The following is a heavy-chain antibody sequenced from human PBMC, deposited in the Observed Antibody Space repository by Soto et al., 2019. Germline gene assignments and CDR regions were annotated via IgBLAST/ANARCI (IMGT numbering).Heavy chain of an antibody. J-gene: IGHJ4*02. CDR2: ISYDGSNK. V-gene: IGHV3-30*18. D-gene: IGHD5-12*01. CDR3: AKGHLVGWLQFQSGGFFDY. Sequence: GGSLRLSCAASGFTFSSYGMHWVRQAPGKGLEWVAVISYDGSNKYYADSVKGRFTISRDNSKNTLYLQMNSLRAEDTAVYYCAKGHLVGWLQFQSGGFFDYWGQGTLVTVSS. CDR1: GFTFSSYG.